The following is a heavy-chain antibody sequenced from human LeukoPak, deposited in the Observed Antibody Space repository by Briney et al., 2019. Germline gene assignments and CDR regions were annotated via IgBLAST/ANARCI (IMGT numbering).Heavy chain of an antibody. V-gene: IGHV1-8*01. CDR1: GYTFTSYD. CDR3: ARDVRYFDWLLSRFVKNYENYFDY. D-gene: IGHD3-9*01. CDR2: MNPNSGNT. Sequence: GASVKVSCKASGYTFTSYDINWVRQATGQGLEWMGWMNPNSGNTGYAQKLQGRVTMTTDTSTSTAYMELRSLRSDDTAVYYCARDVRYFDWLLSRFVKNYENYFDYWGQGTLVTVSS. J-gene: IGHJ4*02.